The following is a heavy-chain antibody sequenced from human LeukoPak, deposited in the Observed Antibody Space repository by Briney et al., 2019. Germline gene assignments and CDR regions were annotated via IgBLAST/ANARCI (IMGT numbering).Heavy chain of an antibody. CDR1: GGSISSYY. J-gene: IGHJ3*02. V-gene: IGHV4-59*01. CDR2: IYYSGST. D-gene: IGHD3-22*01. CDR3: ARDKYYYDSSGYGFDI. Sequence: SETLSLTCTVSGGSISSYYWSWIRQPPGKGLEWIGYIYYSGSTNYNPSLKSRVTISVDTSKNQFSLKLSSVTAADTAVYYCARDKYYYDSSGYGFDIWGQGTMVTVSS.